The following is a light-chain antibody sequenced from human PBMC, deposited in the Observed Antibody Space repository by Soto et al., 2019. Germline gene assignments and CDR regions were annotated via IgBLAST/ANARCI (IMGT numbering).Light chain of an antibody. Sequence: DVKMSQSPATLSASIGDRVTITCRASRSISSWLAWYQQKPGKAPKLLIYKASSLESGVPSRFSGSGSGTEFTLTISSLQPDDFATYYCQQYNSYWTFAQRTKVAIK. V-gene: IGKV1-5*03. CDR2: KAS. CDR3: QQYNSYWT. CDR1: RSISSW. J-gene: IGKJ1*01.